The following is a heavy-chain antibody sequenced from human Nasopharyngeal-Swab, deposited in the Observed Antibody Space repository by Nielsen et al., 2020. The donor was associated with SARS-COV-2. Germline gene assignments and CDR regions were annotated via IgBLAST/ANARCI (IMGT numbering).Heavy chain of an antibody. CDR3: ARVPFYSSGWYGVDYFDY. Sequence: VRQMPGKGLVWVSRINSDGSTTMYADSVKGRFTISRDNAKDMLYLQMNSLRAEDTAVCYCARVPFYSSGWYGVDYFDYRGQGTLVTVSS. J-gene: IGHJ4*02. D-gene: IGHD6-19*01. V-gene: IGHV3-74*03. CDR2: INSDGSTT.